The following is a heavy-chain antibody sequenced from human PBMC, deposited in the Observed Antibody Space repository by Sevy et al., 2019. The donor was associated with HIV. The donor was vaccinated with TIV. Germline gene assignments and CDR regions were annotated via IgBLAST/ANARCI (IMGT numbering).Heavy chain of an antibody. CDR1: RFSFSSYG. V-gene: IGHV3-33*01. D-gene: IGHD3-10*01. Sequence: GGSLRLSCAASRFSFSSYGMHWVRQAPGKGLEWVAVIWYDGSNKYYADSVKGRFTVSRDNSKNTLYLQMNSLRAEDTAVYYCARDPSGSYYNSYYFDYRGQGTLVTVSS. CDR2: IWYDGSNK. CDR3: ARDPSGSYYNSYYFDY. J-gene: IGHJ4*02.